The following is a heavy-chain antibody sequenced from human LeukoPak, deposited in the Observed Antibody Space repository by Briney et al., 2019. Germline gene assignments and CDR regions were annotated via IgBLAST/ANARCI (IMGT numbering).Heavy chain of an antibody. J-gene: IGHJ6*03. CDR3: ARDPRVVVPAYFYYYYMDV. V-gene: IGHV3-21*01. D-gene: IGHD2-2*01. CDR1: GFSFSSYS. Sequence: GGSLTLSCAATGFSFSSYSMNWVRLAPGKGLEWVSSISSSGSDMYYADSVRGRFIISRDNARNSLLLQMNSLRAEDTAVYFCARDPRVVVPAYFYYYYMDVWGKGTTVTVSS. CDR2: ISSSGSDM.